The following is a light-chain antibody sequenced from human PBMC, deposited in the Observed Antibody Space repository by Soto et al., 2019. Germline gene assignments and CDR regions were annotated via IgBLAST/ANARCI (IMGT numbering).Light chain of an antibody. CDR1: DTDVGTYNY. CDR3: CSFTSSRTLV. CDR2: EVS. J-gene: IGLJ2*01. V-gene: IGLV2-14*01. Sequence: QSALTQPASVSGSPGQSITISCTGSDTDVGTYNYVSWYQHHPGKAPKLIIYEVSDRPSGVSPRFSGSKSGNTASLTISGLQSEDEAHYYCCSFTSSRTLVFGGGTKLTVL.